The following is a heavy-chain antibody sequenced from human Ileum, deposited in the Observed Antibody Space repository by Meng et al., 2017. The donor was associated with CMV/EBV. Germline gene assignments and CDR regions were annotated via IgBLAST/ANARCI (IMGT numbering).Heavy chain of an antibody. D-gene: IGHD3-10*01. J-gene: IGHJ4*02. CDR2: IYTSGTT. Sequence: VPLQSAGPGLVKTSETLSPICYVSGGSISNYYWSWIRQPAGKGLEWIAHIYTSGTTNYNPSLKSRVTMSVDTSRNQFSLKLTSVTAADTAVYYCARNYGSGNWNFFHYWGQGTLVTVSS. CDR1: GGSISNYY. V-gene: IGHV4-4*07. CDR3: ARNYGSGNWNFFHY.